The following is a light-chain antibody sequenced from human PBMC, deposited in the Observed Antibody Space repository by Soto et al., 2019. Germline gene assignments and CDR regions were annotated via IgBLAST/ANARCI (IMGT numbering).Light chain of an antibody. CDR1: SSNIGAGYD. CDR3: QSYDSSLSGVV. CDR2: GNS. J-gene: IGLJ2*01. V-gene: IGLV1-40*01. Sequence: QSLLTQPPSVSGAPGQRVTISCTGSSSNIGAGYDEHWYQQLPGTAPKLLTYGNSNRPSGVPDRFSGSKSGTSASLAITGLQAEDEADYYCQSYDSSLSGVVFGGGTKVTVL.